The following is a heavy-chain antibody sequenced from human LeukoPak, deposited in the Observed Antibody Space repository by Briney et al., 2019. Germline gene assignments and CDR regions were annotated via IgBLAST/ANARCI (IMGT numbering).Heavy chain of an antibody. J-gene: IGHJ4*02. V-gene: IGHV3-23*01. Sequence: GGSLRLSCAASGFTFSSYAMSWVRQAPGKGLEWVSGISGSGAGTYYADSVKGRFTISRDNSKSTLYLQMNSLRAEDTAVYYCAKNRGSGSYRNFDLWGRGTVVTVSS. CDR3: AKNRGSGSYRNFDL. D-gene: IGHD3-10*01. CDR1: GFTFSSYA. CDR2: ISGSGAGT.